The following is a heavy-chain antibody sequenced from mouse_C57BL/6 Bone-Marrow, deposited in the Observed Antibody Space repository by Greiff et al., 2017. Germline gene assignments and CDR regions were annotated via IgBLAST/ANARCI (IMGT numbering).Heavy chain of an antibody. CDR1: GYTFTDYY. CDR2: INPNNGGT. Sequence: EVQLQQSGPELEKPGASVKISCKASGYTFTDYYMNWVKQSHGKSLEWIGDINPNNGGTSYNQKFKGKATLTVDKSSSTAYMELRSLTSEDSAVYYCARSGYYGSSYGYWGQGTTLTVSS. D-gene: IGHD1-1*01. V-gene: IGHV1-26*01. CDR3: ARSGYYGSSYGY. J-gene: IGHJ2*01.